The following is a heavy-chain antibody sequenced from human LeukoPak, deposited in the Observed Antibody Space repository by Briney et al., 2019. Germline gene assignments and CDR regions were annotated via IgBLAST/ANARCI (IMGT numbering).Heavy chain of an antibody. D-gene: IGHD3-16*01. V-gene: IGHV4-59*01. Sequence: SETLSLTCTVSGGSISSYYWSWIRQPPGKGLEWIGYIYYSGSTNYNPSLKSRVTISVDTSKNQFSLKLSSVTAADTAGYYCARDSFEYYFDYWGQGTLVTVSS. CDR3: ARDSFEYYFDY. J-gene: IGHJ4*02. CDR2: IYYSGST. CDR1: GGSISSYY.